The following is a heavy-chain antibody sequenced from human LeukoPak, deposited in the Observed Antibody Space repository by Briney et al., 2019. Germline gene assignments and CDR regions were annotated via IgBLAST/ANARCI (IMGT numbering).Heavy chain of an antibody. Sequence: SVKVSCKASGGTFSSYAISWVRQAPGQGLEWMGGIIPIFGTANYAQKFQGRVTITADESTSTAYMELSSLRSEDTAVYYCARGSGYYDSSGLYYYYGMDVWGQGTTVTVS. CDR2: IIPIFGTA. J-gene: IGHJ6*02. CDR3: ARGSGYYDSSGLYYYYGMDV. D-gene: IGHD3-22*01. V-gene: IGHV1-69*13. CDR1: GGTFSSYA.